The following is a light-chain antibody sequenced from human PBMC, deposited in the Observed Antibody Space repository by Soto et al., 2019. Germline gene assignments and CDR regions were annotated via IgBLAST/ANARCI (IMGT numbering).Light chain of an antibody. CDR2: EVS. J-gene: IGLJ2*01. CDR3: SSYTGSYSYVV. V-gene: IGLV2-18*02. Sequence: QSALTQPPSVSGSPGQSVTISCTGTSSDIGTYDRVSWYQQPPGTAPKLMIYEVSNRPSGVPDRFSGSKSGNTASLTISGLLAEDEDDYYWSSYTGSYSYVVFGGGTKVTVL. CDR1: SSDIGTYDR.